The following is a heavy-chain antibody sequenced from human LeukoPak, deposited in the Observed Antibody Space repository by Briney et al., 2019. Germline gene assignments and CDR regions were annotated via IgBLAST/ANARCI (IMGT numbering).Heavy chain of an antibody. J-gene: IGHJ5*02. CDR1: GYTFTSYY. V-gene: IGHV1-46*03. Sequence: ASVKASCKTSGYTFTSYYMHWVRQAPGQGLEWMGAIAPSDGGTNYAQKFQGRVTMTRDTSTSTVYMDLSSLRSEDTAVYYCTREGGCSGGSCYRFDPWGQGALVTVSS. CDR3: TREGGCSGGSCYRFDP. D-gene: IGHD2-15*01. CDR2: IAPSDGGT.